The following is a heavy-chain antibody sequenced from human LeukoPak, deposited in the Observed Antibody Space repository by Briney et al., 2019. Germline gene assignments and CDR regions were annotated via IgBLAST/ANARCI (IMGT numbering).Heavy chain of an antibody. D-gene: IGHD3-22*01. Sequence: ASVKVSCKASGYTFTGYYMHWVRQAPGQGLEWMGIINPSGGSTSYAQKFQGRVTMTRDMSTSTVYMELSSLRSEDTAVYYCARTPEGYYYDSSGYYPYWGQGTLVTVSS. CDR3: ARTPEGYYYDSSGYYPY. V-gene: IGHV1-46*01. CDR1: GYTFTGYY. J-gene: IGHJ4*02. CDR2: INPSGGST.